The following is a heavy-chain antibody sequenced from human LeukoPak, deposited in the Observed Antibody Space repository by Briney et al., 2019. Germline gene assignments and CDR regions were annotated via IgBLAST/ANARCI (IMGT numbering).Heavy chain of an antibody. CDR3: ARGQLGDAYNFEY. D-gene: IGHD5-24*01. V-gene: IGHV4-61*01. J-gene: IGHJ4*02. Sequence: KPSETLSLTCTVSGGSVSSGSFFWSWIRQPPGKGLEWIGYISYSGTTNYNPSLKTRVTISVDTSNNQFSLSLISVTAADTAVYYCARGQLGDAYNFEYWGQGTVVTVSS. CDR1: GGSVSSGSFF. CDR2: ISYSGTT.